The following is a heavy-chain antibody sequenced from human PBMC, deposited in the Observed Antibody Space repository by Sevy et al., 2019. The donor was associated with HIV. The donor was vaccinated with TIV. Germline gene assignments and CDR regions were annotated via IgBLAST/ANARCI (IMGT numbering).Heavy chain of an antibody. CDR3: ARDYRYGGYGPPNDY. J-gene: IGHJ4*02. Sequence: GGSLRLSCAASGFTFRSYTMNWVRQAPGKGLEWVAVICYDGSTQYYADSVKGRFTISRDNTKNTLYLQMNSLRAEDAAVYYCARDYRYGGYGPPNDYWGQGTLVTVSS. V-gene: IGHV3-30-3*01. D-gene: IGHD5-12*01. CDR1: GFTFRSYT. CDR2: ICYDGSTQ.